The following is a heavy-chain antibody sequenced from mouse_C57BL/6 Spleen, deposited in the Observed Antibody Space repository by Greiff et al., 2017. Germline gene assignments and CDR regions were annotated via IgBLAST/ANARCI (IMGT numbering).Heavy chain of an antibody. CDR3: AREDYYGSSDVAY. CDR1: GYTFTSYW. V-gene: IGHV1-52*01. Sequence: VQLQQPGAELVRPGSSVKLSCKASGYTFTSYWMHWVKQRPIQGLEWIGNIDPSDSETHYNQKFKDKATLTVDKSSSTAYMQLSSLTSEDSAVYYCAREDYYGSSDVAYWGQGTLVTVSA. CDR2: IDPSDSET. D-gene: IGHD1-1*01. J-gene: IGHJ3*01.